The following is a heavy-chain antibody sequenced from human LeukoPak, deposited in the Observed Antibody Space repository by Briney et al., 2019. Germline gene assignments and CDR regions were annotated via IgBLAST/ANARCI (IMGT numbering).Heavy chain of an antibody. J-gene: IGHJ4*02. CDR3: ARDLAMYSPDLDY. CDR2: INPNTGVT. CDR1: GYTFTDYY. V-gene: IGHV1-2*02. Sequence: ASVTVSFMASGYTFTDYYLHWVRQAPGHGMEWVGWINPNTGVTNYAQNFQGRVTMTRDTSINTAYMEVSRLRSDDTAVFYCARDLAMYSPDLDYWGQGTLVTVSS. D-gene: IGHD1-26*01.